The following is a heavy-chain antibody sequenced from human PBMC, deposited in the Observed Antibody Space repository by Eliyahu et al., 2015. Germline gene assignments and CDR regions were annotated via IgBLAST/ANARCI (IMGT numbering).Heavy chain of an antibody. CDR3: AKDGAPTY. CDR2: IYSDGMT. CDR1: GFTVSGNY. Sequence: EVELVESGGGLIQPGGSLRLSCAASGFTVSGNYLSWVRQAPGKGLEWVSVIYSDGMTYYADSVKGRFTISRDNSKNTLYLQMNSLRVEDTAIYYCAKDGAPTYWGQGTLVTVSS. V-gene: IGHV3-53*01. D-gene: IGHD1-26*01. J-gene: IGHJ4*02.